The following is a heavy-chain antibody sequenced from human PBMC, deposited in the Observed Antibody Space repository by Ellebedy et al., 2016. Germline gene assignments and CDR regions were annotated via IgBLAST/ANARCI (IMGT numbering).Heavy chain of an antibody. Sequence: GESLKISXKGSGYSFTSYWIGWVRQMPGKGLEWMGIIYPGDSDTRYSPSFQGQVTISADKSISTAYLQWSSLKASDTAMYYCARLYDSSGYYSLDAFDIWGQGTMVTVSS. CDR2: IYPGDSDT. CDR3: ARLYDSSGYYSLDAFDI. D-gene: IGHD3-22*01. V-gene: IGHV5-51*01. CDR1: GYSFTSYW. J-gene: IGHJ3*02.